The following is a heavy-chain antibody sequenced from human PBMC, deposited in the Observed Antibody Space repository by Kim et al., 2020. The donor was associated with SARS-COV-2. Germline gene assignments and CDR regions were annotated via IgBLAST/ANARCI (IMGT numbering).Heavy chain of an antibody. CDR1: GFTFSSYE. CDR3: ARGLVLLWFGELTTFDY. Sequence: GGSLRLSCAASGFTFSSYEMNWVRQAPGKGLEWDSYISSSGSTIYYADSVKGRFTISRDNAKNSLYLQMNSLRAEDTAVYYCARGLVLLWFGELTTFDYWGQGTLVTVSS. D-gene: IGHD3-10*01. V-gene: IGHV3-48*03. CDR2: ISSSGSTI. J-gene: IGHJ4*02.